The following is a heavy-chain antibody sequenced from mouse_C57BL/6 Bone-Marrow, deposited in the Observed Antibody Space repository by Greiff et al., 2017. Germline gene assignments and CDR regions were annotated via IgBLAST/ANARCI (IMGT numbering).Heavy chain of an antibody. Sequence: VQLQQPGAELVMPGASVKLSCKASGYTFTSYWMHWVKQRPGQGLEWIGEIDPSDSYTNYNQKFKGKATLTVDTSSSTAYMQLSSLTSEDSAVYYCARWDHWGQGTTLTVSS. CDR2: IDPSDSYT. CDR1: GYTFTSYW. CDR3: ARWDH. V-gene: IGHV1-69*01. J-gene: IGHJ2*01.